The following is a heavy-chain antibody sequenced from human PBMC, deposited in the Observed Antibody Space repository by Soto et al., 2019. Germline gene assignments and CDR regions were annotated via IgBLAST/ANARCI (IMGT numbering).Heavy chain of an antibody. Sequence: QDQLVQSGAEVKKPGASVKVSCKSSGYTLSSYGISWVRQAPGPGLEWMGWISPYNGNTNYAQKVQGRVTMTADTSTSTGYMELRSLRSNDTAVYYCARRRAGGYFDYWGQGTLVTRSS. D-gene: IGHD3-10*01. J-gene: IGHJ4*02. CDR2: ISPYNGNT. CDR1: GYTLSSYG. CDR3: ARRRAGGYFDY. V-gene: IGHV1-18*01.